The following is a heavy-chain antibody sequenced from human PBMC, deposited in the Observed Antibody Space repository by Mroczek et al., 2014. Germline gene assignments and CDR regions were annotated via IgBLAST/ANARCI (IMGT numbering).Heavy chain of an antibody. D-gene: IGHD3-10*02. J-gene: IGHJ4*02. CDR3: ARGRVVRGVRYLDY. CDR1: GGSISSGGYY. Sequence: QVQLQQWGPGLVKPSQTLSLTCTVSGGSISSGGYYWSWIRQHPGKGLEWIGYIYYSGSTYYNPSLKSRVTISVDTSKNQFSLKLSSVTAADTAVYYCARGRVVRGVRYLDYWGQGNPGHRLL. CDR2: IYYSGST. V-gene: IGHV4-31*03.